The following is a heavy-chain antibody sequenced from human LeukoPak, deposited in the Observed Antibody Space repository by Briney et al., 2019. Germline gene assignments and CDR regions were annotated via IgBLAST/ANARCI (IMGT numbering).Heavy chain of an antibody. CDR1: GFTFDDYA. V-gene: IGHV3-43*02. CDR2: ISGDGGST. Sequence: PGGSLRLSRAASGFTFDDYAMHWVRQAPGKGLEWVSLISGDGGSTYYADSVKGRFTISRDNSKNSLYLQMNSPRTEDTALYYCAKDYTIAAAGYYYYYGMDVWGQGTTVTVSS. J-gene: IGHJ6*02. CDR3: AKDYTIAAAGYYYYYGMDV. D-gene: IGHD6-13*01.